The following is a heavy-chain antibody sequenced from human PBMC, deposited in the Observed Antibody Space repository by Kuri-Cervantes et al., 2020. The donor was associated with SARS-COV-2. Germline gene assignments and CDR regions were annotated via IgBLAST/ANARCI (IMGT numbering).Heavy chain of an antibody. Sequence: GGSLRLSCAASGFTFSSYSMNWVRQAPGKGLEWVSYISSSGSTIYYADSVKGRFTISRDNAKNSLYLQMNSLRAEDTAVYYCARGDSSGYLYYFDYWGQGTLVTDSS. D-gene: IGHD3-22*01. V-gene: IGHV3-48*04. J-gene: IGHJ4*02. CDR1: GFTFSSYS. CDR2: ISSSGSTI. CDR3: ARGDSSGYLYYFDY.